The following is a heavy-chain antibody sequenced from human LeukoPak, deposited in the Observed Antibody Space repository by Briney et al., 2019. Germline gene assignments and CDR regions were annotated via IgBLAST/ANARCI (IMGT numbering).Heavy chain of an antibody. CDR3: VTAGSYYDSSGYSDY. D-gene: IGHD3-22*01. Sequence: GESLKISWKDSGYSFTTYWIGWVRQMPGKGLGWVGNIYPGDSDTRYSPSFKGQVTISADKSISTAYLQWSSLKASDTAMYYCVTAGSYYDSSGYSDYWGQGTLVTVSS. V-gene: IGHV5-51*01. CDR2: IYPGDSDT. J-gene: IGHJ4*02. CDR1: GYSFTTYW.